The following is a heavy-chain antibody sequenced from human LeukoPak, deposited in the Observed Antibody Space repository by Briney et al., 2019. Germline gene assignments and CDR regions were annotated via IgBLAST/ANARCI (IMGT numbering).Heavy chain of an antibody. CDR2: IYHSGST. Sequence: SETLSLTCAVSGGSISSSNWWSWVRQPPGKGLEWIGEIYHSGSTNYNPSLKSRVTISVDKSKNQFSLKLSSVTAADTAVYYCATEAYSSCWPNDAFDIWGQGTMVTVSS. CDR1: GGSISSSNW. D-gene: IGHD6-19*01. V-gene: IGHV4-4*02. J-gene: IGHJ3*02. CDR3: ATEAYSSCWPNDAFDI.